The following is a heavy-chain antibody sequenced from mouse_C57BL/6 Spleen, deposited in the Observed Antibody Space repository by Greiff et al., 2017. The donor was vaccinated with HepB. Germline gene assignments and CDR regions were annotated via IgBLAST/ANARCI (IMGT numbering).Heavy chain of an antibody. CDR3: ARGGYDGYWYFDV. CDR1: GFTFSDYY. D-gene: IGHD2-3*01. CDR2: INYDGSST. V-gene: IGHV5-16*01. J-gene: IGHJ1*03. Sequence: DVKLVESEGGLVQPGSSMKLSCTASGFTFSDYYMAWVRQVPEKGLEWVANINYDGSSTYYLDSLKSRFIISRDNAKNILYLQMSSLKSEDTATYYCARGGYDGYWYFDVWGTGTTVTVSS.